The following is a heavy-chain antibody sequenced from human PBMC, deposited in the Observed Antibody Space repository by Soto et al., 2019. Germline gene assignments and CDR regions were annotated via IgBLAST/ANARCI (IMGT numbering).Heavy chain of an antibody. D-gene: IGHD2-2*01. CDR3: ARHRSTVSLLDY. J-gene: IGHJ4*02. Sequence: QVQLQESGPGLVKPSETLSLTCTVSGGSISPYYWSWIRQPPGKGREWIGYIYSFGSTNYNASLESRVSMSVDTSKNQVSLKLTSVTAADTAVYFCARHRSTVSLLDYWGLGTLVTVSS. CDR1: GGSISPYY. V-gene: IGHV4-59*08. CDR2: IYSFGST.